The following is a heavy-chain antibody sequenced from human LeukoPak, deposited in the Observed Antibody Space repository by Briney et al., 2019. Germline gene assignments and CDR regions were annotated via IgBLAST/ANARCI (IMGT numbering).Heavy chain of an antibody. V-gene: IGHV4-31*03. CDR1: GGSISSGGYY. D-gene: IGHD3-10*01. CDR2: IYYSGST. J-gene: IGHJ4*02. Sequence: SETLSLTCTVSGGSISSGGYYWSWIRQHPGKGLEWIGYIYYSGSTYYNPSLKSRVTISVDTSKNQFSLKLSSVTAADTAVYYCALPGRGFGELSFDYWGQGTLVAVSS. CDR3: ALPGRGFGELSFDY.